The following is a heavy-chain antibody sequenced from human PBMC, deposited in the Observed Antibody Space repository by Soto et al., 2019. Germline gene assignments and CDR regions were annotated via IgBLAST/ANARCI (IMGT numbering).Heavy chain of an antibody. D-gene: IGHD2-21*01. Sequence: GGSLRLSCAASGFPFSSYAMSWVRQAPGKGLEWVSAISGNGAETSYAASVRGRFTISRDNSRDTLYLQMNSLRADDTAVYYWGKEGRGGGCFVVSYGGQEFRAPVPWG. CDR2: ISGNGAET. CDR3: GKEGRGGGCFVVSYGGQEFRAPVP. V-gene: IGHV3-23*01. CDR1: GFPFSSYA. J-gene: IGHJ5*02.